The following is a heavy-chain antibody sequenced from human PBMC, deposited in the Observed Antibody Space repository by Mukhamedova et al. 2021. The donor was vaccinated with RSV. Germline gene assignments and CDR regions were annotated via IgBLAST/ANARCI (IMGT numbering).Heavy chain of an antibody. CDR3: ARTNRGERATIPNFDY. D-gene: IGHD5-24*01. CDR2: IFSNDEK. J-gene: IGHJ4*02. V-gene: IGHV2-26*01. Sequence: HIFSNDEKSYSTSLKSRLTISKDTSKSQVVLTMTNMDPVDTATYYCARTNRGERATIPNFDYWGQGTLVTASS.